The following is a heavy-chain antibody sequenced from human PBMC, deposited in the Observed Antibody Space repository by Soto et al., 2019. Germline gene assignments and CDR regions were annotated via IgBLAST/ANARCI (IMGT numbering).Heavy chain of an antibody. CDR3: ARAGSSWYHDYYGMDV. Sequence: GGSLRLSCAASGFTFSSYGMHWVRQAPGKGLEWVAVIWYDGSNKYYADSVKGRFTISRDNSKNTLYLQMNSLRAEDTAVYYCARAGSSWYHDYYGMDVWGQGTTVTVSS. J-gene: IGHJ6*02. CDR1: GFTFSSYG. CDR2: IWYDGSNK. V-gene: IGHV3-33*01. D-gene: IGHD6-13*01.